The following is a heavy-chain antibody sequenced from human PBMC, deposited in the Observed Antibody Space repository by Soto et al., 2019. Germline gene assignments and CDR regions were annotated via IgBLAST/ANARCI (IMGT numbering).Heavy chain of an antibody. CDR3: AKTKKYSGTDGMFDS. D-gene: IGHD1-26*01. V-gene: IGHV3-23*01. J-gene: IGHJ5*01. CDR1: GFPFSNYA. Sequence: EVQLLESGGGLVQPGGSLRLSCAASGFPFSNYAMSWVRQAPGKGLEWVAGLSGSGSSAYYADSWKGRFTISRDNSTNTLYLQMNRLRAEDTAIYYCAKTKKYSGTDGMFDSWGHGTRVTVSS. CDR2: LSGSGSSA.